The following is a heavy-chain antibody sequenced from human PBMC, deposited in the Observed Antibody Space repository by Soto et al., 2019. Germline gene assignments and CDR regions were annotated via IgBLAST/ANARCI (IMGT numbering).Heavy chain of an antibody. D-gene: IGHD2-8*02. CDR3: AREYSLAVLAPGY. CDR1: GFTFSSYA. Sequence: QVQLVESGGGVVQPGRSLRLSCAASGFTFSSYAMHWVRQAPGKGLEWVAVISNDGSNKHYADSVKGRFTISRDNYKNTLYLQMSSLRAEDTAVYYCAREYSLAVLAPGYWGQGTLVTVSS. J-gene: IGHJ4*02. CDR2: ISNDGSNK. V-gene: IGHV3-30-3*01.